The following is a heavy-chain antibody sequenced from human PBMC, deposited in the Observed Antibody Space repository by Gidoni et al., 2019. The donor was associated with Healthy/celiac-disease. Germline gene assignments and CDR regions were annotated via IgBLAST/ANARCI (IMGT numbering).Heavy chain of an antibody. Sequence: QVQLQQWGAGLLKPSEPLSLTCAVLGWPFSGYYWRWIRQPPGKGLAWIGEITNSGSPNYNPSLEGRVTISVDTSKNQFSLKLSSVTAADTAVYYCARTMLRYFDWLPPFDPWGQGTLVTVSS. CDR1: GWPFSGYY. D-gene: IGHD3-9*01. CDR3: ARTMLRYFDWLPPFDP. J-gene: IGHJ5*02. V-gene: IGHV4-34*01. CDR2: ITNSGSP.